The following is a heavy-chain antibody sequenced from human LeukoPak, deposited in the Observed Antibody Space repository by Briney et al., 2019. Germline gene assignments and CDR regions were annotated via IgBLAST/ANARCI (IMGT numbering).Heavy chain of an antibody. V-gene: IGHV4-34*01. CDR3: ARETSSWYFDY. Sequence: SETLSLTCAVYGGSFSGYYWSWIRQPPGKGLEWIGEINHSGSTNYNPSLKSRVTISVDTSKNQFSLKLSSVTAADTAVYYCARETSSWYFDYWGQGTLVTVSS. CDR1: GGSFSGYY. D-gene: IGHD6-13*01. J-gene: IGHJ4*02. CDR2: INHSGST.